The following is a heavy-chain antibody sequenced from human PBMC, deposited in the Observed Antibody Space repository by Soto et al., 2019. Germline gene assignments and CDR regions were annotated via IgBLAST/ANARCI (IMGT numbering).Heavy chain of an antibody. D-gene: IGHD3-22*01. CDR2: IWYDGSNK. V-gene: IGHV3-33*01. J-gene: IGHJ4*02. CDR1: GFTFSSYG. CDR3: ARGKMRDYYYDSSSYYPILYFDY. Sequence: GGSLRLSCAASGFTFSSYGMHWVRQAPGKGLEWVAVIWYDGSNKYYADSVKGRFTISRDNSKNTLYLQMNSLRAEDTAVYYCARGKMRDYYYDSSSYYPILYFDYWGQGTLVTVSS.